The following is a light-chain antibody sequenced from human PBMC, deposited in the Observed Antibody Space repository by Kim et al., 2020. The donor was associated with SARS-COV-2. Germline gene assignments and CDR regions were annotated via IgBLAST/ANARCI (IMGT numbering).Light chain of an antibody. J-gene: IGLJ3*02. Sequence: QSITISCTGTSSDGGAYKYVSWYQQHPGKAPKLIIYDVTNRPSGVSNRFSGSKSGNTASLTISGLQAEDEADYYCSSYTTSGTPWVFGGGTKLTVL. CDR3: SSYTTSGTPWV. CDR1: SSDGGAYKY. V-gene: IGLV2-14*03. CDR2: DVT.